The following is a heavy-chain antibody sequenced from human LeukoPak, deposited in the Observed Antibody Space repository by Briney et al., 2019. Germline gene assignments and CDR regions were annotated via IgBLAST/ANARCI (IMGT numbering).Heavy chain of an antibody. CDR3: ARGGNYDFWSGYYSGAFDY. CDR2: INHSGST. J-gene: IGHJ4*02. Sequence: NPSETLSLTCAVYGGSFSGYYWSWIRQPPGKGLEWIGEINHSGSTNYNPSLKSRVTISVDTSKNQFSLKLSSVTAADTAVYYCARGGNYDFWSGYYSGAFDYWGQGTLVTVSS. V-gene: IGHV4-34*01. CDR1: GGSFSGYY. D-gene: IGHD3-3*01.